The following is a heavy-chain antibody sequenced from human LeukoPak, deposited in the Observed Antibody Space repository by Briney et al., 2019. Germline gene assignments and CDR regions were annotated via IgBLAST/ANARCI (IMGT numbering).Heavy chain of an antibody. CDR2: IYYIGST. J-gene: IGHJ3*02. Sequence: SETLSLTCTVSGGSISSYYWSWIRQPPGKGLEWIGYIYYIGSTNYNPSLKSRVTISVDTSKNQFSLKLSSVTAADTAIYYCARVGGMLTINNEAFDIWGQGTVVTVS. V-gene: IGHV4-59*08. CDR1: GGSISSYY. D-gene: IGHD5-24*01. CDR3: ARVGGMLTINNEAFDI.